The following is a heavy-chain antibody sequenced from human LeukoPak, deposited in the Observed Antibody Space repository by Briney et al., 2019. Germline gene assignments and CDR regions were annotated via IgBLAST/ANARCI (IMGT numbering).Heavy chain of an antibody. D-gene: IGHD3-22*01. Sequence: GGSLRLSCAVSGFTVSSNYMSWVRQAPGKGLEWVSVIYSGGSTYYADSVKGRFTISRDDSKNTLYLQMNSLRAEDTAVYYCASMPDSSGYYGTFDYWGQGTLVTVSS. V-gene: IGHV3-53*01. CDR1: GFTVSSNY. CDR3: ASMPDSSGYYGTFDY. CDR2: IYSGGST. J-gene: IGHJ4*02.